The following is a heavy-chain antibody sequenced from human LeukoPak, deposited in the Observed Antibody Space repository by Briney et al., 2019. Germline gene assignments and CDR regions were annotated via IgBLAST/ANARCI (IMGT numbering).Heavy chain of an antibody. J-gene: IGHJ4*02. CDR1: GFTFSSYA. Sequence: PGGSLRLSCAASGFTFSSYAMSWVRQAPGKGLEWVSAISGSGGSTYYADSVKGRFTISRDNSKNTLYLQMNSLRAEDTAVYYCAKAVVPPLALRGGSSEYYFDYWGQGTLVTVSS. V-gene: IGHV3-23*01. D-gene: IGHD2-15*01. CDR3: AKAVVPPLALRGGSSEYYFDY. CDR2: ISGSGGST.